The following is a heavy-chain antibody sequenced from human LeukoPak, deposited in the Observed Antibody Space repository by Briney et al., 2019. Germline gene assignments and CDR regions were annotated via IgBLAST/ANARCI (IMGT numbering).Heavy chain of an antibody. Sequence: PGGSLRLSCAASGFTFDSYTMSWVRQAPGKGLEWVSAISGRGFSTYYADSVKGRFTISRDNSRNTLYLQMNSLRVEDAAVYYCAKAMRPTVSYYDYWGQGTLVTVSS. J-gene: IGHJ4*02. CDR1: GFTFDSYT. V-gene: IGHV3-23*01. CDR2: ISGRGFST. D-gene: IGHD4-17*01. CDR3: AKAMRPTVSYYDY.